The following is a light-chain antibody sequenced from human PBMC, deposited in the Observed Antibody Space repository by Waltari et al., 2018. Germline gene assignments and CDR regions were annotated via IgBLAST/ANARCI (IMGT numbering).Light chain of an antibody. CDR1: QGITNY. V-gene: IGKV1-9*01. CDR2: AAS. J-gene: IGKJ3*01. CDR3: QQFHTFT. Sequence: DIQLTQAPSFLSASVGDRVSIACRASQGITNYLAWYQQKPGKAPKLLIYAASTLQSGVPARFSGSGSGTDFTLTISSLQPEDVATYYCQQFHTFTFGPGTKVDIK.